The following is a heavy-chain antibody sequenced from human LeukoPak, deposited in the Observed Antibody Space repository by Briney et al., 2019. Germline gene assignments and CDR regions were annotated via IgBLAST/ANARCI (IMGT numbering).Heavy chain of an antibody. CDR3: ARHALSYDYVWGSYRSDYYYGMDV. CDR1: GGPISSYY. Sequence: SETLSLTCTVSGGPISSYYWSWIRQPPGKGLEWIGHIYYSGSTNYNPSLKSRVTISVDTSKNQFSLKLSSVTAADTAVYYCARHALSYDYVWGSYRSDYYYGMDVWGQGTTVTVSS. CDR2: IYYSGST. D-gene: IGHD3-16*02. V-gene: IGHV4-59*08. J-gene: IGHJ6*02.